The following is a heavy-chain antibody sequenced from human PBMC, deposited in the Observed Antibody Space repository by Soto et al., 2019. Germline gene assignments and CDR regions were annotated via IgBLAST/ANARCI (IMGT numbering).Heavy chain of an antibody. Sequence: ASVKVSCKASGGTFSSYAISWVRQAPGQGLEWMGGTIPIFGTANYAQKFQGRVTIAADESTSTAYMELSSLRSEDTAVYYCARLDSSGWNNNWFDPWGQGTLVTVSS. D-gene: IGHD6-19*01. CDR2: TIPIFGTA. V-gene: IGHV1-69*13. J-gene: IGHJ5*02. CDR1: GGTFSSYA. CDR3: ARLDSSGWNNNWFDP.